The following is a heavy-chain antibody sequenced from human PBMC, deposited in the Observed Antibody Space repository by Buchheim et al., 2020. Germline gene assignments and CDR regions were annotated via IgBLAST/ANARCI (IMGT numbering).Heavy chain of an antibody. J-gene: IGHJ4*02. CDR3: ARAKGVRMPVDY. CDR1: GGSFSGYY. Sequence: QVQLQQWGAGLLKPSETLSLTCAVYGGSFSGYYWSWIRQPPGKGLEWIGEINHSGSTNYNPSLKSRVTILVDRSKNQFSLKLSSVTAADAAVYYCARAKGVRMPVDYWGQGTL. V-gene: IGHV4-34*01. CDR2: INHSGST. D-gene: IGHD3-10*01.